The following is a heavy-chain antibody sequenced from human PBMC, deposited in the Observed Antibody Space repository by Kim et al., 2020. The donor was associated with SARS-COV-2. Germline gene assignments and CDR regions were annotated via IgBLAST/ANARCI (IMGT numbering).Heavy chain of an antibody. Sequence: SVKVSCKASGGTFSSYAISWVRQAPGQGLEWMGRIIPILGIANYAQKFQGRVTITADKSTSTAYMELSSLRSEDTAVYYCARGVGCSSTSCGGWFDPWGQGTLVTVSS. CDR1: GGTFSSYA. V-gene: IGHV1-69*04. CDR2: IIPILGIA. J-gene: IGHJ5*02. CDR3: ARGVGCSSTSCGGWFDP. D-gene: IGHD2-2*01.